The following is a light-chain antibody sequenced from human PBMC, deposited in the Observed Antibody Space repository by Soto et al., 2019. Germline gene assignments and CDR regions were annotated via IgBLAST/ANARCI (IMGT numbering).Light chain of an antibody. CDR3: LLYYTDAVLWV. Sequence: QAVVTQEPSLTVSPGGTVTLTCASSTGAVTNAYYPNWFQQKPGQAPRALIYGTNNKHSWTPARFSSSLLGGKAALTLSGVQPEDEADYYCLLYYTDAVLWVFGGGTKLTVL. J-gene: IGLJ3*02. CDR1: TGAVTNAYY. V-gene: IGLV7-43*01. CDR2: GTN.